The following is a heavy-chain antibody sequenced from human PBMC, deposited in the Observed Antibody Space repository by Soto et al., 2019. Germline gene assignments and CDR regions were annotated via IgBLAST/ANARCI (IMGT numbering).Heavy chain of an antibody. D-gene: IGHD3-3*01. CDR1: GYTFTSYD. CDR2: MNPNSGNT. J-gene: IGHJ4*02. Sequence: ASVKVSCKASGYTFTSYDINWVRQATGQGLEWMGWMNPNSGNTGYAQKFQGRVTMTRNTSISTAYMELSSLRSEDTAVYYCARGFTRATPYYDFWSGYYANFDYWGQGTLVTVSS. CDR3: ARGFTRATPYYDFWSGYYANFDY. V-gene: IGHV1-8*01.